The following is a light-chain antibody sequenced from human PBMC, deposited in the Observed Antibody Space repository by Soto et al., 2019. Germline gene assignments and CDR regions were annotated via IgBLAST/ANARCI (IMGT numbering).Light chain of an antibody. CDR2: EVS. CDR3: SSYTSSNFWV. J-gene: IGLJ3*02. V-gene: IGLV2-14*01. Sequence: QSALTQPASVSGSPGQSITISCTGTSSDVGGYNYDSWCQQHPGKAPKLMIYEVSSRPSGISNRFSDSKSGNTASLTISGLQAEDEADYYCSSYTSSNFWVFGDGTKLTVL. CDR1: SSDVGGYNY.